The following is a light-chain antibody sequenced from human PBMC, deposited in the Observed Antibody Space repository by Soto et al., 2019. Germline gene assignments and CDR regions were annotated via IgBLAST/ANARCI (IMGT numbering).Light chain of an antibody. Sequence: QSVLTQPPSASGTPGQRVTIFCSGSSSNIGSNTVNWYQQLPGTAPKLLIYSNNQRPSGVPDRFSGSKSGTSASLAISGLQSEDEADYYCAAWDDRLNGYVFGTGTKVTVL. J-gene: IGLJ1*01. CDR1: SSNIGSNT. V-gene: IGLV1-44*01. CDR2: SNN. CDR3: AAWDDRLNGYV.